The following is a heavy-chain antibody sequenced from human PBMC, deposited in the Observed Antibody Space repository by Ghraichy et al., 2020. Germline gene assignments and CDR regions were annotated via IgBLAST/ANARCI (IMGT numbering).Heavy chain of an antibody. Sequence: SETLSLTCAVSGGSISSSNWWSWVRQPPGKGLEWIGEIYHSGSTNYNPSLKSRVTISVDKSKNQFSLKLSSVTAADTAVYYCATVNSGYKESYYPGGKWRSSYYYMDVWGKGTTVTVSS. CDR3: ATVNSGYKESYYPGGKWRSSYYYMDV. CDR2: IYHSGST. V-gene: IGHV4-4*02. J-gene: IGHJ6*03. CDR1: GGSISSSNW. D-gene: IGHD3-10*01.